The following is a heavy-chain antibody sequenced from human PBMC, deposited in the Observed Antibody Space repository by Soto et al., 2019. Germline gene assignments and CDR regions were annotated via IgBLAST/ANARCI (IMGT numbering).Heavy chain of an antibody. Sequence: QVQLVESGGGVVQPGRSLRLSCAASGFTFSSYGMHWVRQAPGKGLEWVAVIWYDGSNKYYADSVKGRFTISRDNSKNTLYLQMNSLRAEDTAVYYCARDTTRFMLRIYYGMDVWGQGTAVTVSS. CDR2: IWYDGSNK. D-gene: IGHD3-16*01. CDR1: GFTFSSYG. CDR3: ARDTTRFMLRIYYGMDV. V-gene: IGHV3-33*01. J-gene: IGHJ6*02.